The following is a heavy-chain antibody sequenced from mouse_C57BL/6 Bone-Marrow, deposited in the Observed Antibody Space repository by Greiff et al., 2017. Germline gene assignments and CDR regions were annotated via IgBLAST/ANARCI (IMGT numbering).Heavy chain of an antibody. V-gene: IGHV1-59*01. Sequence: QVQLQQPGAELVRPGTSVKLSCKASGYTFTSYWMHWVKQRPGQGLEWIGVIDPSDSYTNYNQKFKGKATLTVDTSSSTAYMQPSSLTSEDSAVYYCARWWSYYFDYWGQGTTLTGSS. CDR2: IDPSDSYT. CDR3: ARWWSYYFDY. CDR1: GYTFTSYW. J-gene: IGHJ2*01. D-gene: IGHD1-1*02.